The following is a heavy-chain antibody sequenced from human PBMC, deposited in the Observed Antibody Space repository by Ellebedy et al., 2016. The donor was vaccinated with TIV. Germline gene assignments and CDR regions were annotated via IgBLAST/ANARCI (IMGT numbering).Heavy chain of an antibody. J-gene: IGHJ4*02. CDR3: ARVKAAATYFDY. Sequence: SETLSLTXAVYGGSFSGYYWSWIRQPPGKGLEWIGYIYYSGSTNYNPSLKSRVTISVDTSKNQFSLKLSSVTAADTAVYYCARVKAAATYFDYWGQGTLVTVSS. CDR1: GGSFSGYY. D-gene: IGHD6-13*01. V-gene: IGHV4-59*01. CDR2: IYYSGST.